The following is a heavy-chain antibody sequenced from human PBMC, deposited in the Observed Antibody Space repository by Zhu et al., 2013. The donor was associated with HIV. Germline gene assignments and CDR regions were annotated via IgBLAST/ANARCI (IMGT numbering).Heavy chain of an antibody. CDR3: ARGSTTLWEGWFDP. CDR1: GGSIGSYY. J-gene: IGHJ5*02. D-gene: IGHD1-26*01. CDR2: IYYSGST. Sequence: QVQLQESGPGLVKPSETLSLTCTVSGGSIGSYYWSWIRQPPGKGLEWIGYIYYSGSTNYNPSLKSRVAISVDTSKNQFSLKLSSVTAADTAVYYCARGSTTLWEGWFDPWGQGTLVTVSS. V-gene: IGHV4-59*01.